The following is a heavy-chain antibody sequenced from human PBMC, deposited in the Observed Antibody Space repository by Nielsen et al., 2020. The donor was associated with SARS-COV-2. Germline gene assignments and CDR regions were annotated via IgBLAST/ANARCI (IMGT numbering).Heavy chain of an antibody. J-gene: IGHJ4*02. CDR2: MSGSSSYI. CDR1: GFTFSDYY. V-gene: IGHV3-11*05. CDR3: AKDGGGWYTSGWYYFDY. D-gene: IGHD6-19*01. Sequence: GESLKISCAGSGFTFSDYYMSWIRQAPGKGLEWVAQMSGSSSYIHYADSVKGRYTISKDSAKNSLYLQMNSLRAEDTAVYYCAKDGGGWYTSGWYYFDYWGQGTLVTVSS.